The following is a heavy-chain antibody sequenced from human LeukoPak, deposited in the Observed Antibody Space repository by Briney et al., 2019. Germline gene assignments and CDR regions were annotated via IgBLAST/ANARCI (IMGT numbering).Heavy chain of an antibody. J-gene: IGHJ3*02. V-gene: IGHV3-48*01. Sequence: PGGSLRLSCVVSGFTFSSYTMNWVRQAPGKGLEWVSYISSSTSTIYYADSEKGRFTISRDNAKNSLYLQMNNLRAEDTAVYHCAREYSSSSGRAFDIWGQGTMVTVSS. D-gene: IGHD6-6*01. CDR2: ISSSTSTI. CDR1: GFTFSSYT. CDR3: AREYSSSSGRAFDI.